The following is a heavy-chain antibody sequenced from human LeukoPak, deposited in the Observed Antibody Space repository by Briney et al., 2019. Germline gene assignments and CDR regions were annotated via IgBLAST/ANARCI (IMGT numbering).Heavy chain of an antibody. CDR3: ARVRSRDYGDYVRGHDL. J-gene: IGHJ2*01. CDR2: INPSGGST. D-gene: IGHD4-17*01. Sequence: ASVKVSCKASGYTFTSYYMHWVRQAPGQGLEWMGIINPSGGSTSYAQKFQGRVTMTTDTSTSTAYMELRSLRSDDTAVYYCARVRSRDYGDYVRGHDLWGRGTLVTVSS. V-gene: IGHV1-46*01. CDR1: GYTFTSYY.